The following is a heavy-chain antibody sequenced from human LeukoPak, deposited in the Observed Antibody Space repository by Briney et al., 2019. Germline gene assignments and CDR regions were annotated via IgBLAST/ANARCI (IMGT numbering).Heavy chain of an antibody. CDR2: LYSGGTT. CDR3: VRLVGSRSCSGGTCYSDY. V-gene: IGHV3-66*01. D-gene: IGHD2-15*01. CDR1: GFIVSTNY. Sequence: PGGSLRLSCAASGFIVSTNYMSWVRQVPGKGLEWVSILYSGGTTYYIDSVRGRFTVSRDNAKNSLYLQMNSLRDEDTAVYYCVRLVGSRSCSGGTCYSDYWGQGALVTVSS. J-gene: IGHJ4*02.